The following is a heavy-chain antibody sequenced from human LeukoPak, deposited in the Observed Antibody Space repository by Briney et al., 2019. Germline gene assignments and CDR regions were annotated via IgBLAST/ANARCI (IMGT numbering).Heavy chain of an antibody. Sequence: GASVKVSCKASGYTFSDYYTHWVRQAPGQGLEWMGWMNPKSGGTKYAQKFQGRDTMTRDTSLTTAYMELRRLRSDDTAVYYCARAPITIFEEPKDSMDVWGKGTTVTVSS. CDR2: MNPKSGGT. CDR1: GYTFSDYY. V-gene: IGHV1-2*02. D-gene: IGHD3-3*01. J-gene: IGHJ6*03. CDR3: ARAPITIFEEPKDSMDV.